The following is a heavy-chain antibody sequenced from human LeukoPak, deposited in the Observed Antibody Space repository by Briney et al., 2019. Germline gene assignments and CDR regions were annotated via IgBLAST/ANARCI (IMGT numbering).Heavy chain of an antibody. D-gene: IGHD6-13*01. J-gene: IGHJ6*03. CDR1: GYTLTDYY. V-gene: IGHV1-18*04. Sequence: GASVKVSCKASGYTLTDYYMHGVRQAPGQGLEWMGWISAYNGNTNYAQKLQGRVTMTTDTSTSTAYMELRSLRSDDTAVYYCARDSSSWYLVSIYYYYMDVWGKGTTVTVSS. CDR2: ISAYNGNT. CDR3: ARDSSSWYLVSIYYYYMDV.